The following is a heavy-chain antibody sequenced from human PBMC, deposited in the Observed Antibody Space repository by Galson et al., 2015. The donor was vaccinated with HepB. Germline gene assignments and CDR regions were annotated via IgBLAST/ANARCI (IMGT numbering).Heavy chain of an antibody. J-gene: IGHJ4*02. D-gene: IGHD3-22*01. V-gene: IGHV4-4*02. CDR2: IYHSGST. CDR1: GGPISSSNW. Sequence: ETLSLTCAVSGGPISSSNWWSWVRQPPGKGLEWIGEIYHSGSTNYNPSLKSRVTISVDKSKNQFSLKLSSVTAADTAVYYCARAPAYDSSQYWVDYWGQGTLVTVSS. CDR3: ARAPAYDSSQYWVDY.